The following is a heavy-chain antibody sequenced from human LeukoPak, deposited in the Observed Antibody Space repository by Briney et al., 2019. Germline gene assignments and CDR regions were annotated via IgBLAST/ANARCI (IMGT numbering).Heavy chain of an antibody. CDR1: GFTFSSHA. J-gene: IGHJ6*03. V-gene: IGHV3-23*01. CDR3: AKGGSTSRVTTSRVVFGYYYYLDV. D-gene: IGHD4-17*01. CDR2: LSGSGGTT. Sequence: PGGSLRLSCAASGFTFSSHAMSWVRQAPGKGLEWVSSLSGSGGTTYHADSVKGRFSISRYTSKNTLYLRLHSLRAEDTAVYYCAKGGSTSRVTTSRVVFGYYYYLDVWGKGTPVTVSS.